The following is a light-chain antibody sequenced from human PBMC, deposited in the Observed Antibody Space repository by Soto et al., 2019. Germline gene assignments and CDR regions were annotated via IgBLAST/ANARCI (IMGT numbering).Light chain of an antibody. CDR1: TSNIGNNY. Sequence: VLTQPPSLSAAPGQRVTISCSGSTSNIGNNYVSWYQQVPRTAPKLLIYDTDQRPPGIPNRFSGSKSGTTATLAITGLQTGDEADYFCGSWDSDLDSVLFGGGTKVTVL. CDR3: GSWDSDLDSVL. V-gene: IGLV1-51*01. J-gene: IGLJ3*02. CDR2: DTD.